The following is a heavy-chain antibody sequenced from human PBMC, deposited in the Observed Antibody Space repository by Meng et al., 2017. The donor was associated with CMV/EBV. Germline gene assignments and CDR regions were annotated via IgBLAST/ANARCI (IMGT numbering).Heavy chain of an antibody. CDR3: ARVDGITIFGVVITEGYYFDY. V-gene: IGHV4-34*01. D-gene: IGHD3-3*01. J-gene: IGHJ4*02. CDR2: INNSGSN. CDR1: GYY. Sequence: GYYGGWIRQPTGKGLEWIGEINNSGSNNYNPSLKSRVTISVDTSKNQFSLKLSSVTAADTAVYYCARVDGITIFGVVITEGYYFDYWGQGTLVTVSS.